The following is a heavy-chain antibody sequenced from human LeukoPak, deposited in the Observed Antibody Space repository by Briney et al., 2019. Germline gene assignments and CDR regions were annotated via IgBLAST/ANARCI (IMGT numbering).Heavy chain of an antibody. D-gene: IGHD3-9*01. J-gene: IGHJ3*02. CDR3: ARDRSWLLTHDAFDI. CDR2: IYHSGST. V-gene: IGHV4-38-2*02. CDR1: GYSISSGYY. Sequence: SETLSLTCTVSGYSISSGYYWGWIRQPPGKGLEWIGSIYHSGSTYYNPSLKSRVTISVDTSKNQFSLKLSSVTAADTAVYYCARDRSWLLTHDAFDIWGQGTMVTVSS.